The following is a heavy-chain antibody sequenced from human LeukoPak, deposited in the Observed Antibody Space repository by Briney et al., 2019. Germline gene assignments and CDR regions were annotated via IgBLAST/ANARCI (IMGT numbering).Heavy chain of an antibody. CDR1: GGSISSYY. J-gene: IGHJ4*02. CDR2: ISYSGRT. D-gene: IGHD7-27*01. CDR3: TRKTGDLYYFDY. Sequence: PSETLSLTCTVSGGSISSYYWSWIRQPPGKGLEWIGYISYSGRTNYNPSLKSRVTISVDTSKNQFSLRLSSVTAADTAVYYCTRKTGDLYYFDYWGQGTLVTVSS. V-gene: IGHV4-59*01.